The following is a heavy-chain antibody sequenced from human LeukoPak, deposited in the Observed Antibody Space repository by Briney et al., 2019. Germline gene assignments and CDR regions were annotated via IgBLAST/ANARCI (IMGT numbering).Heavy chain of an antibody. CDR3: ANPYSGARPYYYYGMDV. CDR1: GFTVSSNY. J-gene: IGHJ6*02. CDR2: IYSGGST. D-gene: IGHD6-6*01. Sequence: PGGSLRLSCAASGFTVSSNYMSWVRQAPGKGLEWVSVIYSGGSTYYADSVKGRFTISRDNSKNTLYLQMNSLRAEDTAVYYCANPYSGARPYYYYGMDVWGQGTTVTVSS. V-gene: IGHV3-53*01.